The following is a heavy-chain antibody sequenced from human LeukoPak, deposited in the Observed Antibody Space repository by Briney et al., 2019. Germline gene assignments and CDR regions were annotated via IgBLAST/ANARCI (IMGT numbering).Heavy chain of an antibody. V-gene: IGHV3-30-3*01. D-gene: IGHD3-22*01. J-gene: IGHJ6*02. CDR3: ARRRGSSGYPYYYYYGMDV. CDR2: ISYDGSEK. Sequence: GGSLRLSCAASGLTFSSYPMHWVRQAPGKGLEWVAVISYDGSEKHYGDPVKGRFTISRDNSKNTLYLQMNSLRAEDTAVYYCARRRGSSGYPYYYYYGMDVWGQGTTVTVSS. CDR1: GLTFSSYP.